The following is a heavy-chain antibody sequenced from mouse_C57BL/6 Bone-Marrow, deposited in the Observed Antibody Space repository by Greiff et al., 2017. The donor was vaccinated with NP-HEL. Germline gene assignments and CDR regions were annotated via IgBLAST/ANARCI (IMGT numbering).Heavy chain of an antibody. V-gene: IGHV1-52*01. D-gene: IGHD1-1*01. CDR3: ARSRTTVAFDY. CDR1: GYTFTSYW. CDR2: IDPSDSET. Sequence: VKLQQPGAELVRPGSSVKLSCKASGYTFTSYWMHWVKQRPIQGLEWIGNIDPSDSETNYNQKFKDKATLTVDKSSSTAYMQLSSLTSEDSAVYYCARSRTTVAFDYWGQGTTLTVSS. J-gene: IGHJ2*01.